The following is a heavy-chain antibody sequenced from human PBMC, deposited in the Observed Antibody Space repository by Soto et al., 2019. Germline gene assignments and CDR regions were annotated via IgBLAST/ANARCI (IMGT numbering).Heavy chain of an antibody. CDR3: ARSLAGSFGWFDP. CDR1: GGSISSSNW. CDR2: IYHSGST. Sequence: PSETLCLTCAVSGGSISSSNWWSWVRQPPGKGLEWIGEIYHSGSTNYNPSLKSRVTISVDKSKNQFSLKLSSVTAADTAVYYCARSLAGSFGWFDPWGQRTLVIVSS. D-gene: IGHD5-18*01. V-gene: IGHV4-4*02. J-gene: IGHJ5*02.